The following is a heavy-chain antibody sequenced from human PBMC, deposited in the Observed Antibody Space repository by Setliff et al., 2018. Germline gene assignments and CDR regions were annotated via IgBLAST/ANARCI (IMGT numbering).Heavy chain of an antibody. J-gene: IGHJ6*03. V-gene: IGHV4-4*02. CDR3: VRTDYSDGRYSMDV. Sequence: PSETLSFTCAVSGDSISSGNWWSWVRQPPEKGLEWIGEINHSGNTNYNPSLKSRVTISVDKSTNQFSLKLNSVTAADTAVHYCVRTDYSDGRYSMDVWGKGTTVTVSS. CDR1: GDSISSGNW. CDR2: INHSGNT. D-gene: IGHD6-19*01.